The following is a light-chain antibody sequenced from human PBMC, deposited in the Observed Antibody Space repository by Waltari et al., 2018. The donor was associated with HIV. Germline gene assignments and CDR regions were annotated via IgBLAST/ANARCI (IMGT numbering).Light chain of an antibody. J-gene: IGLJ3*02. V-gene: IGLV1-44*01. CDR1: SSNIGSNT. CDR3: AAWDDSLKV. CDR2: SNE. Sequence: QSVLTQPPSASGTPGQRVTISCSGSSSNIGSNTVNWYQQLPGTAPKLLIYSNELRPSGAPDRFSGSKAGTSASLAISGLQSEDEADYYCAAWDDSLKVFGGGTKLTVL.